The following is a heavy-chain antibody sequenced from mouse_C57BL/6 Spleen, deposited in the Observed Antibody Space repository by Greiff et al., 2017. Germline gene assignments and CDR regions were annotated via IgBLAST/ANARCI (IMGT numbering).Heavy chain of an antibody. D-gene: IGHD1-1*01. J-gene: IGHJ3*01. CDR2: ISYDGSN. Sequence: EVQLVESGPGLVKPSQSLSLTCSVTGYPITSGYYWNWIRQFPGNKLEWMGYISYDGSNNYNPSLKNRISITRDTSKNQFFLKFNSVTTEDTATYCCARDYYGSQGFAYWGQGTLVTVSA. CDR3: ARDYYGSQGFAY. V-gene: IGHV3-6*01. CDR1: GYPITSGYY.